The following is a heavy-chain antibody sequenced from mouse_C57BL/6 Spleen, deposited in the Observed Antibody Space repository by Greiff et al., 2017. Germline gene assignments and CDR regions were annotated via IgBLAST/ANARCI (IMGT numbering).Heavy chain of an antibody. D-gene: IGHD1-1*01. CDR3: ARRDYGSSYAIDY. CDR2: IYPGGGYT. Sequence: QVQLQQSGAELVRPGTSVKMSCKASGYTFTNYWIGWAKQRPGHGLEWIGDIYPGGGYTNYNEKFKGKATLTADKSSSTAYMQFSSLTSEDSAIYYCARRDYGSSYAIDYWGQGTSVTVSS. CDR1: GYTFTNYW. J-gene: IGHJ4*01. V-gene: IGHV1-63*01.